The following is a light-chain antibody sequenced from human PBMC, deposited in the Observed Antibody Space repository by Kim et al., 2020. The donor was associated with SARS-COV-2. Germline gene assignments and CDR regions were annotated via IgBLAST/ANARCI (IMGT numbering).Light chain of an antibody. CDR1: KLGDKY. Sequence: VSPGQTASITCSGDKLGDKYACWYQQKPGRSPVLVIYQDSKRPSGIPERFSGSNSGSTATLTISGTQAMDEADYYCQAWDSSTVVFGGGTQLTVL. J-gene: IGLJ2*01. V-gene: IGLV3-1*01. CDR3: QAWDSSTVV. CDR2: QDS.